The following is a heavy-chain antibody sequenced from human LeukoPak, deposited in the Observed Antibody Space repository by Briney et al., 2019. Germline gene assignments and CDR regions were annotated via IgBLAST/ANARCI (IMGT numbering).Heavy chain of an antibody. V-gene: IGHV4-39*01. Sequence: SETLSLTCTVSGGSINNYYWGWIRQPPGKGLEWIGTIDYSGGTYYNPSLKSRVTISVDTSKNQFSLKLSSVTAADTAVYYCARHGGYNYGYDYWGQGTLVTVSS. CDR1: GGSINNYY. CDR2: IDYSGGT. CDR3: ARHGGYNYGYDY. D-gene: IGHD5-18*01. J-gene: IGHJ4*02.